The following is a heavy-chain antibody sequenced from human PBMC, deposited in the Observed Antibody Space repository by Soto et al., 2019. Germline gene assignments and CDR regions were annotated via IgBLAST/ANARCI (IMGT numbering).Heavy chain of an antibody. CDR1: GYTFVDYG. Sequence: QVHLVQSGAEVKKPGASVTVSCKTSGYTFVDYGISWVRQAPGQGLEWMGWISAYNGRANYAQSFQGRVTLTTDTSTNTASLERTSLRSDDTVVYYCAREGEKISSGNYSVSYYYNGMDVWGQGTMVTVSS. CDR3: AREGEKISSGNYSVSYYYNGMDV. J-gene: IGHJ6*02. CDR2: ISAYNGRA. D-gene: IGHD3-10*01. V-gene: IGHV1-18*01.